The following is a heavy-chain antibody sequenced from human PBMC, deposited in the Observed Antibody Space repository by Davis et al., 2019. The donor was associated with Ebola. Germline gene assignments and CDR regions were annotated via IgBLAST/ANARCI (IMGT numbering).Heavy chain of an antibody. CDR1: GYTFTGYY. Sequence: ASVKVSCKSSGYTFTGYYIHWVRQAPGQGLEWMGWINPHSGGTNCAQKFQGRVTMTWDTSTRTAYMELSRLRSDDTAMYYCARDVITIFGVFPYYFDYWGQGTLVTVSS. D-gene: IGHD3-3*01. CDR2: INPHSGGT. V-gene: IGHV1-2*02. J-gene: IGHJ4*02. CDR3: ARDVITIFGVFPYYFDY.